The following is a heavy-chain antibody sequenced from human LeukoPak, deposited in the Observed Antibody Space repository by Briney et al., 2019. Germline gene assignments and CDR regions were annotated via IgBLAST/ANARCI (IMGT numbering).Heavy chain of an antibody. CDR2: INHGGST. J-gene: IGHJ4*02. D-gene: IGHD5-18*01. CDR1: GGSFSGYY. Sequence: PSETLSLTCAVYGGSFSGYYWSWIRQPPGKGLEWIGEINHGGSTNYNPSLKSRVTISVDTSKNQFSLKLSSVTAADTAVYYCARQQLWSNYFDYWGQGTLVTVSS. V-gene: IGHV4-34*01. CDR3: ARQQLWSNYFDY.